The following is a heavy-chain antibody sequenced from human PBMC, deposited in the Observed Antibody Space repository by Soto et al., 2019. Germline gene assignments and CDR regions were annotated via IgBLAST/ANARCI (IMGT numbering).Heavy chain of an antibody. Sequence: LQLQESGPGPVKPSETLTLTCTVSGGSISSSSYYWGWIRQPPGKGLEWIGSIYYSGSTYYNPSLKSRVTISVDTSNNQFSLKLSSVTAADTAVYYCASERTGTTSNFDYWGQGTLVTVSS. CDR2: IYYSGST. J-gene: IGHJ4*02. CDR3: ASERTGTTSNFDY. CDR1: GGSISSSSYY. V-gene: IGHV4-39*01. D-gene: IGHD1-7*01.